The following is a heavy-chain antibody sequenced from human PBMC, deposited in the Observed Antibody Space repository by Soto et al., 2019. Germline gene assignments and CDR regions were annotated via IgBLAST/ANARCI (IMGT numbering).Heavy chain of an antibody. D-gene: IGHD2-8*02. V-gene: IGHV3-53*01. J-gene: IGHJ6*02. CDR2: LLSGGAT. Sequence: ASVKVSCAASDLSVSAAYMAWVRQAPGKGLEWVSVLLSGGATYYADSVKGRFTISRDISENTVYLQMRSLRVEDTAVYYCARWPLLLVSTANYGMDVWGHGTTVTVS. CDR1: DLSVSAAY. CDR3: ARWPLLLVSTANYGMDV.